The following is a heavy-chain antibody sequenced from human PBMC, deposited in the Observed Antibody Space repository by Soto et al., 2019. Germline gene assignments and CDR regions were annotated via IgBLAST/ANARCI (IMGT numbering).Heavy chain of an antibody. D-gene: IGHD6-19*01. CDR1: GDSVSSNSAA. Sequence: SQTLSLTCAISGDSVSSNSAAWNWIRQSPSRGLEWLGRTYYRSKWYNDYAVSVKSRITINPDTSKNQFSLQLNSVTPEDTSVDSCARDDGAVAEKRGVFDIWGQGTMVTVS. J-gene: IGHJ3*02. CDR3: ARDDGAVAEKRGVFDI. V-gene: IGHV6-1*01. CDR2: TYYRSKWYN.